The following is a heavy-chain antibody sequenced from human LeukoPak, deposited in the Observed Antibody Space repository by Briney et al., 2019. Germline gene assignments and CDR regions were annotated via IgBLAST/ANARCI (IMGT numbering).Heavy chain of an antibody. CDR3: ATNYDYVWGSYYHSPL. D-gene: IGHD3-16*01. CDR2: FEPEDGET. CDR1: GYTLTELS. V-gene: IGHV1-24*01. Sequence: ASVKVSCKVSGYTLTELSMHWVRQAPGKGLEWMGGFEPEDGETIYAQKFQGRVTMTEDTSTDTAYMELSSLRSEDTAVYYCATNYDYVWGSYYHSPLWGQGTLVTVSS. J-gene: IGHJ4*02.